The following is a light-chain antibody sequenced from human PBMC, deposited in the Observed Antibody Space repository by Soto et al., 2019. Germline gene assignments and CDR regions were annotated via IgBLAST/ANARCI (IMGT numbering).Light chain of an antibody. CDR1: QSVSSSY. V-gene: IGKV3-20*01. CDR3: QQYGSSSLT. CDR2: GAS. Sequence: EIVLTQSPGTLSLSPGERATLSCRASQSVSSSYLAWYQQKPGQAPRLLIYGASSRATGIPDSFSGSGTGTDCTLTISRLEPEDFAVYYCQQYGSSSLTFGGGTKVELK. J-gene: IGKJ4*01.